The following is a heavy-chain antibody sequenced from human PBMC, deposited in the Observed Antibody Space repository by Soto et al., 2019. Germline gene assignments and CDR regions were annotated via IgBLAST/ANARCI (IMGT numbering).Heavy chain of an antibody. CDR3: ARQLVTGYNDH. D-gene: IGHD2-2*02. CDR2: IYYSGST. J-gene: IGHJ5*02. CDR1: ADSLAISGHY. Sequence: PSETLSLTCTFSADSLAISGHYWAWIRQPPGKGLEWIANIYYSGSTYYNPSLKSRVTISLDASRTHVSLRLSSVTAADTAVYYCARQLVTGYNDHWGQGALVTVSS. V-gene: IGHV4-39*07.